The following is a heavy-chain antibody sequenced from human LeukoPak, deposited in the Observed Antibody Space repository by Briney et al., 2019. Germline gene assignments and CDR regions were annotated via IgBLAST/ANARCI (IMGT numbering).Heavy chain of an antibody. CDR3: ARGDRLPATITYYMDV. CDR2: ISSSSSTI. CDR1: GFTFSSYS. V-gene: IGHV3-48*04. D-gene: IGHD2-2*01. Sequence: PGGSLRLSCAASGFTFSSYSMNWVRQAPGKGLEWVSYISSSSSTIYHADSVKGRFTISRDNAKNSLYLQMNSLRAEDTAVYFCARGDRLPATITYYMDVWGKGTTVTVSS. J-gene: IGHJ6*03.